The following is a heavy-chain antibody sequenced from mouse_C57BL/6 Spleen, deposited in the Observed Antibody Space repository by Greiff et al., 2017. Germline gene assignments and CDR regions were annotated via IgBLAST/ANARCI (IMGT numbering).Heavy chain of an antibody. Sequence: QVQLKQPGAELVMPGASVKLSCKASGYTFTSYWMHWVKQRPGQGLEWIGEIDPSDSYTNYNQKFKGKSTLTVDKSSSTAYMQLSSLTSEDSAVYYCARKGITRGFSYAMDYWGQGTSVTVSS. CDR1: GYTFTSYW. CDR2: IDPSDSYT. J-gene: IGHJ4*01. CDR3: ARKGITRGFSYAMDY. V-gene: IGHV1-69*01. D-gene: IGHD2-4*01.